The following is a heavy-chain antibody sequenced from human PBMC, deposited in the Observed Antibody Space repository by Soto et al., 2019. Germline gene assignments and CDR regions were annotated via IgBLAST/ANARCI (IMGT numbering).Heavy chain of an antibody. CDR1: GYSFGSYG. J-gene: IGHJ3*02. Sequence: ASVKVSCKASGYSFGSYGISWVRQAPGQGLEWMGIINPSGGSTSYAQKFQGRVTMTRDTSTSTVYMELSSLRSEDTAVYYCARGARARDDAFDIWGQGTMVTVSS. V-gene: IGHV1-46*03. CDR3: ARGARARDDAFDI. CDR2: INPSGGST.